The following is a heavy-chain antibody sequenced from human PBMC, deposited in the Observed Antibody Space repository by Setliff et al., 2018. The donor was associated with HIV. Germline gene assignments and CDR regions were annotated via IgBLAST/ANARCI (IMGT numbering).Heavy chain of an antibody. CDR3: ARDDHYYDSGSFYSDWYFDL. V-gene: IGHV1-69*10. CDR2: IVPIIGIT. D-gene: IGHD3-10*01. CDR1: GGTFSMYA. J-gene: IGHJ2*01. Sequence: GASVKVSCKASGGTFSMYAISWVRQAPGQGLEWMGGIVPIIGITNYAQKFQGRVTITADESTYTADMELSSLRSDDTAVYYCARDDHYYDSGSFYSDWYFDLWGRGTLVTVSS.